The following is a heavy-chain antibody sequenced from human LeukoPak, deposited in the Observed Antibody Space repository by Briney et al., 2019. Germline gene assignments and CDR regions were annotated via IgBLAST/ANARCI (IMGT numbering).Heavy chain of an antibody. CDR1: GYTFTSYY. D-gene: IGHD6-19*01. CDR3: ARDGVAGTFYFDY. Sequence: DSVKVSCKASGYTFTSYYMHWVRQAPGQGLEWMGIINPSGGSTSYPQKFQGRVTMTKDTSTSTVYMELSSLRSEDTAVYFCARDGVAGTFYFDYWGQGTLVTVSS. CDR2: INPSGGST. J-gene: IGHJ4*02. V-gene: IGHV1-46*01.